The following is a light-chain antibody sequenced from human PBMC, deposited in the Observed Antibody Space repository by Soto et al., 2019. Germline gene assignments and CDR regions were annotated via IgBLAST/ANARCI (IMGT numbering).Light chain of an antibody. CDR1: SSDVGGYNY. Sequence: QSVLTQPASVSGSPGQSITISCTGTSSDVGGYNYVSWYQQHPDKAPQLMIFDVSNRPSGISDRFSGSKSGNXASLTISGLQAEDEADYYCSSYTSTNTLVFXXGTKXTVL. J-gene: IGLJ2*01. CDR3: SSYTSTNTLV. V-gene: IGLV2-14*03. CDR2: DVS.